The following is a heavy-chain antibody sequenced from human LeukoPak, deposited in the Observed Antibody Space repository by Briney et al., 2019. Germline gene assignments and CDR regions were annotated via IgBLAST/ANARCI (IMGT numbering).Heavy chain of an antibody. Sequence: SETLSLTCTVSGGSISSSYWSWIRQPPGKGLEWIGYIYYSETYYNPSLKSRVTISVDTSTSTVYMELSSLRSEDTAVYYCARDIAVAGPTGDFDYWGQGTLVTVSS. V-gene: IGHV4-59*01. CDR3: ARDIAVAGPTGDFDY. CDR1: GGSISSSY. J-gene: IGHJ4*02. CDR2: IYYSET. D-gene: IGHD6-19*01.